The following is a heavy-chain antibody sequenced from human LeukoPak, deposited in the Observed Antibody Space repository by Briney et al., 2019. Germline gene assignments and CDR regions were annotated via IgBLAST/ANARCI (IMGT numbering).Heavy chain of an antibody. V-gene: IGHV4-39*01. J-gene: IGHJ4*02. CDR3: ARPYVYYYDSSGYYPPSWGN. CDR2: IYYSGST. D-gene: IGHD3-22*01. CDR1: GGSISSSSYY. Sequence: PSETLSLTCTVSGGSISSSSYYWGWIRQPPGKGLEWIGSIYYSGSTYYNPSLKSRVAISVDTSKNQFSLKLSSVTAADTAVYYCARPYVYYYDSSGYYPPSWGNWGQGTLVTVYS.